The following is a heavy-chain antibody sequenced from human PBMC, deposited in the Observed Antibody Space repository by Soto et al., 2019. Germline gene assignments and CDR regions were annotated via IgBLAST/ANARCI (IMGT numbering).Heavy chain of an antibody. Sequence: GGSLRLSCAASGFAFSRLWMSWVRQAPGKGLEWVANIKEDGSEKYHAGSVKGRFTISRDNAKNSLYLQMNSLRAEDTAVYYCVGNGGWVFDIWGQGTMVTVSS. CDR3: VGNGGWVFDI. CDR1: GFAFSRLW. J-gene: IGHJ3*02. CDR2: IKEDGSEK. D-gene: IGHD2-15*01. V-gene: IGHV3-7*01.